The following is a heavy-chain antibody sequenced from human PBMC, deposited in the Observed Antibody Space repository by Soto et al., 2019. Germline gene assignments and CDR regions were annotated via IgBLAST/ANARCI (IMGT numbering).Heavy chain of an antibody. CDR3: ARDLADYWYFDL. V-gene: IGHV3-30-3*01. CDR2: ISYDGSNK. CDR1: GFTFSSYA. D-gene: IGHD3-3*02. J-gene: IGHJ2*01. Sequence: QVQLVESGGGVVQPGRSLRLSCAASGFTFSSYAMHWVRQAPGKGLEWVAVISYDGSNKYYADSVKGRFTISRDNSKNTLYLQMNSLRAEDTAVYYCARDLADYWYFDLWGRGTLVTVSS.